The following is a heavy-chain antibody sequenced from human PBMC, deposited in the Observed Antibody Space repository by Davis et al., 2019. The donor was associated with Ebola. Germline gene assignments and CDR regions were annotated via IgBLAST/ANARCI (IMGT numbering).Heavy chain of an antibody. CDR3: TRDRIDYGDYVMDV. CDR1: GFTFGDYA. CDR2: IRSKAYGGTT. Sequence: GGSLRLSCTASGFTFGDYAMSWVRQASGKGLEWVGFIRSKAYGGTTEYAASVKGRFTISRDDSKSIAYLQMNSLKTEDTAVYYCTRDRIDYGDYVMDVWGQGTTVTVSS. V-gene: IGHV3-49*04. D-gene: IGHD4-17*01. J-gene: IGHJ6*02.